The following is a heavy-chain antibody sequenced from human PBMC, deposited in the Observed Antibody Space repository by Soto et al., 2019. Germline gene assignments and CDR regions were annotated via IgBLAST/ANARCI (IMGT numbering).Heavy chain of an antibody. CDR1: GFTFSSHW. J-gene: IGHJ6*02. V-gene: IGHV3-7*01. CDR3: ARDYCSGGSCYFYGMDV. D-gene: IGHD2-15*01. Sequence: PGGSLRLSCAASGFTFSSHWMSWVRQAPGKGLEWVANIKQDGSEKYYVDSVKGRFTISRDNAKNSLYLQMNSLRAEDTAVYYCARDYCSGGSCYFYGMDVWGQGTTVTVSS. CDR2: IKQDGSEK.